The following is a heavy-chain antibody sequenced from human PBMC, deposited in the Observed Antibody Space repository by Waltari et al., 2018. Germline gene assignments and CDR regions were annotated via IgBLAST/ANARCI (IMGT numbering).Heavy chain of an antibody. CDR1: GDSIGNGSYY. V-gene: IGHV4-39*07. CDR3: AREVGGSSWSTIPRGDAFDI. Sequence: QVQLRESGPGLLKPSAPLSLTCSVSGDSIGNGSYYWGWLRQAPGKGLEWIGSICFAGSTYYNPSLKSRLTISVDTSKNQFSLRLSSVTAADTAVYYCAREVGGSSWSTIPRGDAFDIWGQGTLVTVSS. J-gene: IGHJ3*02. CDR2: ICFAGST. D-gene: IGHD6-13*01.